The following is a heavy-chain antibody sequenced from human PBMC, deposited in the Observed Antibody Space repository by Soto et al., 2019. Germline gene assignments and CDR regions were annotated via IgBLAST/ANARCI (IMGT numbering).Heavy chain of an antibody. CDR2: ISPYNGDT. CDR1: GYTFINYG. CDR3: ATTGGACTRGGCYDY. D-gene: IGHD2-8*01. Sequence: ASVKVSCKASGYTFINYGVSWVRQAPGQGPEWVGWISPYNGDTYYAQNVQGRVTVTTDTPTSTAYMELRSLRSDDTAVYYCATTGGACTRGGCYDYWGQGNQVTVSS. J-gene: IGHJ4*02. V-gene: IGHV1-18*01.